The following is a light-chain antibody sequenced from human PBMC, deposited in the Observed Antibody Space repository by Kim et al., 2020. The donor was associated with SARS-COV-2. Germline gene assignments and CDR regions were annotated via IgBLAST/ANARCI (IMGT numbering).Light chain of an antibody. V-gene: IGKV1-33*01. Sequence: DIQMTQSPSSLSASVGDRVTISCQASQDINYSLHWYQQKPGKAPKLLIYDASNLEMGVPSRFSGSRSGTDFTFTISSLQPEDFATYFCHQYDNLPLTFGGGTKVDIK. J-gene: IGKJ4*01. CDR2: DAS. CDR3: HQYDNLPLT. CDR1: QDINYS.